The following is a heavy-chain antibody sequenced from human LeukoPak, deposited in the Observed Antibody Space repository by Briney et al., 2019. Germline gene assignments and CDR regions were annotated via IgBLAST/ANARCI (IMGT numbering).Heavy chain of an antibody. CDR3: ARNRYEYYYYYLDV. CDR2: ISGSGGST. Sequence: GGSLRLSCAASGLTFSSYAMSWVRQAPGKGLEWVSAISGSGGSTYYADSVKGRFTISRDNSKNTLYLQMNSLRAEDTAVYYCARNRYEYYYYYLDVWGKGTTVTVSS. J-gene: IGHJ6*03. D-gene: IGHD1-14*01. CDR1: GLTFSSYA. V-gene: IGHV3-23*01.